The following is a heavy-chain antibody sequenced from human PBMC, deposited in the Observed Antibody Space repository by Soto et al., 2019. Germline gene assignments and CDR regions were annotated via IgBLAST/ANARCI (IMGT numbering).Heavy chain of an antibody. CDR2: TSPIIGTT. J-gene: IGHJ1*01. Sequence: SVKVSCKASGYTFTSYGISWVRQAPGQGLEWMGGTSPIIGTTNYAQKFQGRVTITADESTSTAYMELSSLRSEDTAVYYCARGGQQPWSAEYFQHWGQGTLVTVSS. CDR1: GYTFTSYG. V-gene: IGHV1-69*13. D-gene: IGHD6-13*01. CDR3: ARGGQQPWSAEYFQH.